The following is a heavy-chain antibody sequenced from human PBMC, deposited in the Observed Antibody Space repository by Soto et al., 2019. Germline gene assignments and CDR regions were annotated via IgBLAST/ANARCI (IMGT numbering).Heavy chain of an antibody. CDR1: GYPFTTHA. CDR2: INGGTGQT. D-gene: IGHD1-1*01. CDR3: ARGKGMEENYYYYGLDI. Sequence: ASLQGSCKASGYPFTTHAMHWVRQAPVQILEWMGWINGGTGQTKHSQRFQGRVNITRDTSASTAYMELSSLRSEDTAVYYCARGKGMEENYYYYGLDIWGQGPTVTVSS. V-gene: IGHV1-3*01. J-gene: IGHJ6*02.